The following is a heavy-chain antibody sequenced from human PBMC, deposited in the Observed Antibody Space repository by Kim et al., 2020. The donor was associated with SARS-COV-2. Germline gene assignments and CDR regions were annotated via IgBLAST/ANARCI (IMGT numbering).Heavy chain of an antibody. D-gene: IGHD6-19*01. V-gene: IGHV3-49*02. Sequence: ASVKGRFTISRDDSKSIAYLQMNSLKTEDTAVYYCTSRIAVAGTLSGMDVWGQGTTVTVSS. J-gene: IGHJ6*02. CDR3: TSRIAVAGTLSGMDV.